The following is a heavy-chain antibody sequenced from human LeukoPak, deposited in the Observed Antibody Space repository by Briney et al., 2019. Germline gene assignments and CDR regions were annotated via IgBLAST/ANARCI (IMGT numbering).Heavy chain of an antibody. V-gene: IGHV4-59*01. Sequence: NSSETLSLTCTVSGGSISSYYWSWIRQPPGKGLEWIGYIYYSGSTNYNPSLKSRVTISVDTSKNQFSLKLSSVTAADTAVYYCARRYYDFWSGYYSFDYWGQGTLVTVSS. J-gene: IGHJ4*02. CDR3: ARRYYDFWSGYYSFDY. CDR2: IYYSGST. D-gene: IGHD3-3*01. CDR1: GGSISSYY.